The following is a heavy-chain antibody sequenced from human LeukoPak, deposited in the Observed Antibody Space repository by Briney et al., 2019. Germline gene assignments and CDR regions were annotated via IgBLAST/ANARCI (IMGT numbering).Heavy chain of an antibody. Sequence: GGSLRLSCAASGFTFSSYSMNWVRQAPGKGLEWVSSISSSSSYIYYADSVKGRFTISRDNAKNSLYLQMNSLRAEDTAVYYCAKESHRYCSGGSCYLDGDYWGQGTLVTVSS. D-gene: IGHD2-15*01. V-gene: IGHV3-21*01. J-gene: IGHJ4*02. CDR2: ISSSSSYI. CDR1: GFTFSSYS. CDR3: AKESHRYCSGGSCYLDGDY.